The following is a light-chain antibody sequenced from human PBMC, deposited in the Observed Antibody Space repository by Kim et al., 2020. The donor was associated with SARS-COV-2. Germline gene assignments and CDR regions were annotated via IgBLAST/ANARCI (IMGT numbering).Light chain of an antibody. Sequence: VSPGEGATLSCRASQSVRSALAWYQQKPGQAPSLLIYAASTRATGIPARFSGSGSGTEFTLTISSLQSEDFAVYYCQQYANWPVTFGGGTKVDIK. CDR2: AAS. J-gene: IGKJ4*01. CDR3: QQYANWPVT. V-gene: IGKV3-15*01. CDR1: QSVRSA.